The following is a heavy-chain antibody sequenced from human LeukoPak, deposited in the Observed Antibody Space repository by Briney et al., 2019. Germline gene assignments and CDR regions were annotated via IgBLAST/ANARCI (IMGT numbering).Heavy chain of an antibody. CDR1: GFTFSSYA. CDR2: ISGSGGST. J-gene: IGHJ4*02. V-gene: IGHV3-23*01. D-gene: IGHD3-3*01. CDR3: AKGLGGHYPDFWSGYYGY. Sequence: GGSLRLSCAASGFTFSSYAMSWVRQAPGKGLEWVSAISGSGGSTYYADSVKGRFTISRDNSKNTLYLQMNSLRAEDMALYYCAKGLGGHYPDFWSGYYGYWGQGTLVTVSS.